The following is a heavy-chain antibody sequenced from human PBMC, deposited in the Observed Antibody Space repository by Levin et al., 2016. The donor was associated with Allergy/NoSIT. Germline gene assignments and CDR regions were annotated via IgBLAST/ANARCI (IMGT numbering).Heavy chain of an antibody. V-gene: IGHV3-74*01. D-gene: IGHD3-10*01. CDR1: GFAFSTNW. Sequence: GGSLRLSCEASGFAFSTNWMHWVRQAPGKGLVWVSRINSDGSTIYYADSVQGRFTVSRDNAKNTLFLQMHSLRLDDTAIYYCIKGGDLRGRRGTPGPDFWGQGTLVTVSS. CDR3: IKGGDLRGRRGTPGPDF. CDR2: INSDGSTI. J-gene: IGHJ4*02.